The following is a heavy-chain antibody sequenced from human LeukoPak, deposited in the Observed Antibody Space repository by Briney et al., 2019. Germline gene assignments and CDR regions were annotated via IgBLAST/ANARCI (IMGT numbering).Heavy chain of an antibody. CDR3: ATKPYSITMVRGVPPGDYYGMDV. CDR1: GYTLTDLS. CDR2: FDPEDGET. V-gene: IGHV1-24*01. Sequence: ASVKVSCKVSGYTLTDLSMHWVRQAPGKGLEWMGGFDPEDGETIYAQKFQGRVTMTEDTSTDTAYMELSSLRSEDTAVYYCATKPYSITMVRGVPPGDYYGMDVWGQGTTVTVSS. D-gene: IGHD3-10*01. J-gene: IGHJ6*02.